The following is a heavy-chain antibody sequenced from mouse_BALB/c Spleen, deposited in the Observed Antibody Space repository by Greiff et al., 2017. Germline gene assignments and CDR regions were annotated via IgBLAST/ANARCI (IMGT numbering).Heavy chain of an antibody. Sequence: QVQLKESGPGLVAPSQSLSITCTVSGFSLTGYGVNWVRQPPGKGLEWLGMIWGDGSTDYNSALKSRLSISKDNSKSQVFLKMNSLQTDDTARYYSVRDNGYNKSLDDWGEGTPVTVSS. V-gene: IGHV2-6-7*01. CDR2: IWGDGST. D-gene: IGHD2-2*01. CDR3: VRDNGYNKSLDD. J-gene: IGHJ4*01. CDR1: GFSLTGYG.